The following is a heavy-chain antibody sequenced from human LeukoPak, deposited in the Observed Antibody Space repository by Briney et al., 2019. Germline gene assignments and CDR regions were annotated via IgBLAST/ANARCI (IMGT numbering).Heavy chain of an antibody. V-gene: IGHV5-51*01. D-gene: IGHD2-15*01. CDR2: IYPGDSDS. CDR1: GYSFTSSW. J-gene: IGHJ3*02. Sequence: GESLKTSCKGSGYSFTSSWIGWVRQLPGKGLDWMGIIYPGDSDSRYSASFQGQVTIAADKSSRIAYLQWSSLKASDTAMYYCARVRRGDYSEDAFDIWGQGTMVTVSS. CDR3: ARVRRGDYSEDAFDI.